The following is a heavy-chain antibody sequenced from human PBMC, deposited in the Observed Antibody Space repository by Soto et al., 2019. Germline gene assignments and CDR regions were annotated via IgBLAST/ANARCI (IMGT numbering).Heavy chain of an antibody. D-gene: IGHD3-22*01. J-gene: IGHJ5*02. CDR2: MNPNSGNT. CDR1: GYTFTSYD. V-gene: IGHV1-8*01. CDR3: ARYLANYDYDSSGYLNWFDP. Sequence: QVQLVQSGAEVKKPGASVKVSCKASGYTFTSYDINWVRQATGQRLEWMGWMNPNSGNTDYAQKFQGRVTMTRNTSISTDYMELSSQRSEDTAVYYCARYLANYDYDSSGYLNWFDPWGQGTLVTVSS.